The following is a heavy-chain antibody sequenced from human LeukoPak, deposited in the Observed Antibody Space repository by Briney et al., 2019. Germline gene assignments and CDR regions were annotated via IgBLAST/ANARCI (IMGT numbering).Heavy chain of an antibody. D-gene: IGHD3-10*01. J-gene: IGHJ4*02. CDR2: IHHSGST. CDR1: GVSFSSSNR. Sequence: SGTLSLTCDVSGVSFSSSNRWSWVRQPPGKGLEWIGEIHHSGSTNYNPSLKSRVTISVDKSKNQFSLNLNSVTAADTAVYYCAREGDVSGSYYNYWGQEILVTVSS. V-gene: IGHV4-4*02. CDR3: AREGDVSGSYYNY.